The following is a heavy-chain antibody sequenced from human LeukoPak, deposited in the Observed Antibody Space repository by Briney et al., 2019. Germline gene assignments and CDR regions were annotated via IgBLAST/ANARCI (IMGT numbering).Heavy chain of an antibody. Sequence: GESLKISCKGSGYSFTTYWIAWVRQMPGKGLEWMGIIYPGDYDTRYSPSFQGQVTISVDKSVSAAYLQWSSLKASDTALCCCASPPTRECSSISCPLSYWGQGTLVTVSS. J-gene: IGHJ4*02. CDR1: GYSFTTYW. CDR3: ASPPTRECSSISCPLSY. CDR2: IYPGDYDT. V-gene: IGHV5-51*01. D-gene: IGHD2-2*01.